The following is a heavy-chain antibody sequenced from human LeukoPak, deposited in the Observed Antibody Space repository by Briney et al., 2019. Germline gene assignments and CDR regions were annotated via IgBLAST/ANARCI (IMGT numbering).Heavy chain of an antibody. CDR3: ARASDESITMIVVVDDAFDI. J-gene: IGHJ3*02. V-gene: IGHV1-18*01. CDR1: GYTFTSYG. CDR2: ISAYSGNT. D-gene: IGHD3-22*01. Sequence: ASVKVSCKASGYTFTSYGISWVRQAPGQGLEWMGWISAYSGNTNYAQKLQGRVTMTRDMSTSTVYMELSSLRSEDTAVYYCARASDESITMIVVVDDAFDIWGQGTMVTVSS.